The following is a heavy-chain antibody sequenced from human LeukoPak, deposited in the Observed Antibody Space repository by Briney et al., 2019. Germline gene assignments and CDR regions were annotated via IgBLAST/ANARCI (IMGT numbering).Heavy chain of an antibody. J-gene: IGHJ3*02. Sequence: KPSETLSLTCTVSGGSISSYYWSWIRQPPGKGLEWIGYIYYSGSTNYNPSLKSRVTISVDTSKNQFSLKLSSVTAADTAAYYCARGEEGYCSGGSCHTHAFDIWGQGTMVTVSS. CDR2: IYYSGST. CDR3: ARGEEGYCSGGSCHTHAFDI. V-gene: IGHV4-59*01. CDR1: GGSISSYY. D-gene: IGHD2-15*01.